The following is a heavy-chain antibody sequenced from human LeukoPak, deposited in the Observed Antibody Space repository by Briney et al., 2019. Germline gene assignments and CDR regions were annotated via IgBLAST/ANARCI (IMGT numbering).Heavy chain of an antibody. D-gene: IGHD2-2*02. Sequence: PSETLSLTCTVSGGSISSGGYYWSWIRQPPGKDLEWIGYISHSGSTYYNPSLKSRVTISVDRSKNQFSLKLSSVTAADTAVYYCARTPRYCSSTSCYISGFDYWGQGTLVTVSS. J-gene: IGHJ4*02. CDR2: ISHSGST. V-gene: IGHV4-30-2*01. CDR3: ARTPRYCSSTSCYISGFDY. CDR1: GGSISSGGYY.